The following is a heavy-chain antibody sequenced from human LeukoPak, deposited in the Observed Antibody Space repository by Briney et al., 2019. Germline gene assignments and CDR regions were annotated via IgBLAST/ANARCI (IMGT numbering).Heavy chain of an antibody. J-gene: IGHJ4*02. D-gene: IGHD4-17*01. CDR3: AREGNYGDYDYY. CDR2: IKQDGSEK. CDR1: GFTFSSYW. V-gene: IGHV3-7*01. Sequence: GGSLRLSCAASGFTFSSYWMSWVRQAPGKGLEWVANIKQDGSEKYYVDSVKGRFTISRDNAKNSLYLQMNSLRAEDTAAYFCAREGNYGDYDYYWGQGTLVTVSS.